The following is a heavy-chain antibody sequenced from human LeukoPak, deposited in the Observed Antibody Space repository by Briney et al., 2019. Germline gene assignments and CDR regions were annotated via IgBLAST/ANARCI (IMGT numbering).Heavy chain of an antibody. CDR2: IYYSGST. V-gene: IGHV4-31*03. J-gene: IGHJ4*02. CDR1: GGSISSGGYY. Sequence: SETLSLTCTVSGGSISSGGYYWSWIRQHPGKGLEWIVYIYYSGSTYYNPSLKSRVTISVDTSKNPFSLKLSSVTAADTAVYYCARAGPTYYYDSSGYPVDYWGQGTLVTVSS. CDR3: ARAGPTYYYDSSGYPVDY. D-gene: IGHD3-22*01.